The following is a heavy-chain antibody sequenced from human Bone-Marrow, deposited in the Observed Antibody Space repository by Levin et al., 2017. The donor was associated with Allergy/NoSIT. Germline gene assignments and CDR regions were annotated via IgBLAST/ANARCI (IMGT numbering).Heavy chain of an antibody. CDR3: ARSLAYSSSSVESDY. CDR2: IDPSDSYT. D-gene: IGHD6-6*01. V-gene: IGHV5-10-1*01. J-gene: IGHJ4*02. CDR1: GYSFSDFW. Sequence: KPGGSLRLSCEGSGYSFSDFWISWVRQIPGKGLEWMGKIDPSDSYTNYNPSFRGHVTISADKSISTAYLQWSSLKASDTAMYYCARSLAYSSSSVESDYWGQGSLVTVSS.